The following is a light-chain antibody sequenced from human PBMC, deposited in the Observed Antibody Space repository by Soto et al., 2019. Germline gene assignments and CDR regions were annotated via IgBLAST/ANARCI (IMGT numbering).Light chain of an antibody. Sequence: DIQMTQSPSTLSGSVGDRVTITCRASQTISSWLAWYQQKPGKAPKLLIYKASSLESGVPSRFSGSGSETEFTLTISSLQPDDFATYYCQQYNSSFGQGTRLEI. J-gene: IGKJ5*01. CDR2: KAS. CDR1: QTISSW. CDR3: QQYNSS. V-gene: IGKV1-5*03.